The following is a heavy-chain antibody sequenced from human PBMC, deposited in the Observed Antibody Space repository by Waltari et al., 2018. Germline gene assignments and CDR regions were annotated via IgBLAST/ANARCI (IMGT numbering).Heavy chain of an antibody. CDR3: ARVSTNNGPGDLDY. Sequence: VQLVQSETEVKKPGASVMVSCKTSGYTFKSYAFSWVRQAPGQGLEWMGWVSGDNGDTFYAKNFQDRLTMTTETSTTTTYMELRNLRSDDTAIYYCARVSTNNGPGDLDYWGQGTLVTVSA. CDR2: VSGDNGDT. V-gene: IGHV1-18*01. J-gene: IGHJ4*02. CDR1: GYTFKSYA. D-gene: IGHD2-8*01.